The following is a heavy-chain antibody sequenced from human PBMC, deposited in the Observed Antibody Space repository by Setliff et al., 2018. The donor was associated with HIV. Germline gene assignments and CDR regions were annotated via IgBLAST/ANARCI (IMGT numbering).Heavy chain of an antibody. CDR1: GFTFSSYG. J-gene: IGHJ5*02. CDR2: IRYDGSNK. V-gene: IGHV3-30*02. D-gene: IGHD2-8*01. Sequence: GGSLRLSCAASGFTFSSYGMHWVRQAPGKGLEWVAFIRYDGSNKYYGDSVKGRFTISRDNSKDTLYLDLNSLRSEDTAVYYCVRDDSNGPNSLDPWGQGTLVTVSS. CDR3: VRDDSNGPNSLDP.